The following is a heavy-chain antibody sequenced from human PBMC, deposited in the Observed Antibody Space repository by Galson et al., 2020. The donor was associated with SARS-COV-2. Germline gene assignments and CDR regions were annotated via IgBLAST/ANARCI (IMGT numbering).Heavy chain of an antibody. CDR3: ARDRGITGTTSGDY. CDR2: ISSRSSYI. Sequence: GGSLRLSCAASGFTFSSYSMNWVRQAPGKGLEWVSSISSRSSYIYYADSVKGRFTISRDNAKNSLYLQMNSLRAEDTAVYYCARDRGITGTTSGDYWGQGTLVTVSS. J-gene: IGHJ4*02. V-gene: IGHV3-21*01. D-gene: IGHD1-7*01. CDR1: GFTFSSYS.